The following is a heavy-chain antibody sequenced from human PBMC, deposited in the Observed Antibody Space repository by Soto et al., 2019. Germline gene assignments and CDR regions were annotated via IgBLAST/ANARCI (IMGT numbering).Heavy chain of an antibody. J-gene: IGHJ6*02. V-gene: IGHV3-30*18. Sequence: GGSLRLSCAASGFTFSSYGMHWVRQAPGKGLEWVAVISYDGSNKYYADSVKGRFTISRDNSKNTLYLQLNSLRAEDTAVYYCAKEYCSSTSCTNYGMDVWGQGTTVTVAS. CDR2: ISYDGSNK. CDR3: AKEYCSSTSCTNYGMDV. CDR1: GFTFSSYG. D-gene: IGHD2-2*01.